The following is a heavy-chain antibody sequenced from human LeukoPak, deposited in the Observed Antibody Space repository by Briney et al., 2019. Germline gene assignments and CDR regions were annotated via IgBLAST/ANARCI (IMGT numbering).Heavy chain of an antibody. J-gene: IGHJ3*02. CDR3: ARELTGSRAFDI. D-gene: IGHD1-20*01. Sequence: APTLSLSCAVAGGSISSWDDCGSWIPGPRRKCLECIGYVYYGVSTYYNPSLKSRVTISVDTSKNQFSLKLSSVTAADTAVYYCARELTGSRAFDIWGQGTMVTVSS. CDR1: GGSISSWDDC. V-gene: IGHV4-30-4*08. CDR2: VYYGVST.